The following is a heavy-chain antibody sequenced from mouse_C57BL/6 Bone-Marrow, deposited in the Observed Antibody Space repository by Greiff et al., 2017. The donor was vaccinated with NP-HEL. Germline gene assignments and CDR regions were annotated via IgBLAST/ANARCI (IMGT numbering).Heavy chain of an antibody. D-gene: IGHD1-1*01. CDR2: IDPEDGDT. Sequence: VQLQQSGAELVKPGASVKLSCTASGFNIKDYYMHWVKQRTEQGLEWIGRIDPEDGDTKYAPKFQGKATITADTSSNTAYLQLSSLTSEDTAVYYCARITTVVATDYWGQGTTLTVSA. J-gene: IGHJ2*01. CDR1: GFNIKDYY. CDR3: ARITTVVATDY. V-gene: IGHV14-2*01.